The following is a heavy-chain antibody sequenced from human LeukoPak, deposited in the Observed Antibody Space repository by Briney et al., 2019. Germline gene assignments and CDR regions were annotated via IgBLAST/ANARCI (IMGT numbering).Heavy chain of an antibody. Sequence: SETLTLTCTVSGGSLSTSNYYWNGIRQPPGEGLEWIGSIYYTGSTYYNPSLRSRVTISLDTSKNHFSLKLSSVSAADTAIYYCAIAAAGYFYYYGMDVWGQGTTVPVSS. D-gene: IGHD6-13*01. CDR2: IYYTGST. V-gene: IGHV4-39*07. CDR3: AIAAAGYFYYYGMDV. J-gene: IGHJ6*02. CDR1: GGSLSTSNYY.